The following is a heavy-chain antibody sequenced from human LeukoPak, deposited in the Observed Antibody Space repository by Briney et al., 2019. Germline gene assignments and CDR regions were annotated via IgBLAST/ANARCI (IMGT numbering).Heavy chain of an antibody. J-gene: IGHJ6*03. CDR2: ISSSGSTI. CDR3: ARSLGGNSYGLSV. CDR1: GFTFSSYE. D-gene: IGHD5-18*01. V-gene: IGHV3-48*03. Sequence: GGSLRLSCAASGFTFSSYEMNWVRQAPGKGLEWVSYISSSGSTIYYADSVKGRFTISRDNAKNSLYLQMNSLRAEDTAVHYCARSLGGNSYGLSVLGKGTTVT.